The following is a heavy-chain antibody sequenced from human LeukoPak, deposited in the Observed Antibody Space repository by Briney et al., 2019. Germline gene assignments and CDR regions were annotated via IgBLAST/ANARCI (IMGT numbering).Heavy chain of an antibody. J-gene: IGHJ3*02. CDR3: ARHAPGGAFDI. CDR2: IYYSGSA. V-gene: IGHV4-31*03. CDR1: GGSITSGGFY. Sequence: PSGTLSLTCTVSGGSITSGGFYWSWIRQHPGKGLEWIGYIYYSGSAYDNPSLKSRVTISVGTSKNQFSLKLSSVTAADTAVYYCARHAPGGAFDIWGQGTMVTVSS. D-gene: IGHD3-16*01.